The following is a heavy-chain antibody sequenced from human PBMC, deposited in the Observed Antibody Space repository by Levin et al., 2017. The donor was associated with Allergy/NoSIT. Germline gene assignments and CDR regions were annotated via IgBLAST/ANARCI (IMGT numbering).Heavy chain of an antibody. D-gene: IGHD2/OR15-2a*01. Sequence: GESLKISCVASGFTFSRYSMNWVRQAPGQGLEWISHITRDGDSIYYGDSVKGRFTISRDNAKNSLSLQMNSLRVEDTAVYFCTRDRPIFHVWGIGTTVTVSS. CDR3: TRDRPIFHV. CDR1: GFTFSRYS. V-gene: IGHV3-48*01. J-gene: IGHJ6*04. CDR2: ITRDGDSI.